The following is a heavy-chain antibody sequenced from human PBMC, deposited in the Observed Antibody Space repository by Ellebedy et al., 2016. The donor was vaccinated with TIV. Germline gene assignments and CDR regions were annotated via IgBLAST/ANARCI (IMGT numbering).Heavy chain of an antibody. CDR3: ARDGYYEFWSGYYGYYGMDV. Sequence: PGGSLRLSCAASGFTFSSYGMHWVRQAPGKGLEWVAVIWYDGSNKYYADSVKGRFTISRDNSKNTLYLQMNSLRDEDTAVYYCARDGYYEFWSGYYGYYGMDVWGQGTTVTVSS. J-gene: IGHJ6*02. CDR1: GFTFSSYG. CDR2: IWYDGSNK. V-gene: IGHV3-33*01. D-gene: IGHD3-3*01.